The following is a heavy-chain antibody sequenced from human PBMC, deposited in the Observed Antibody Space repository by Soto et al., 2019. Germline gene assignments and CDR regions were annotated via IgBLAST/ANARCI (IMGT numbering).Heavy chain of an antibody. Sequence: SETLSLTCTVSGDSVNSNNVYWGWVRQPPGRRLEFIGNVYYSGITYYNPAFESRVTISVDTSKNQFSLRLTSVTAADTAVYYCSRHFGSWVRATDFWGRGTLVTVSS. CDR2: VYYSGIT. CDR1: GDSVNSNNVY. CDR3: SRHFGSWVRATDF. V-gene: IGHV4-39*01. J-gene: IGHJ4*02. D-gene: IGHD3-16*01.